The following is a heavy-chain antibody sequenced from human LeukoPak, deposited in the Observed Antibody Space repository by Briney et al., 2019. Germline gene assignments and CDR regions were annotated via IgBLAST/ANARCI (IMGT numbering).Heavy chain of an antibody. J-gene: IGHJ4*02. Sequence: PSETLSLTCAVSGYSISSGYYWGWSRPPPGNGGEWMGNIYHTGSTYNSPSLKRGGTISGDTSKNQLSLKLSSVTAADTAVYYCARGMGSCSSTSCSISFDFWGQGTLVPVSS. CDR3: ARGMGSCSSTSCSISFDF. V-gene: IGHV4-38-2*01. D-gene: IGHD2-2*01. CDR1: GYSISSGYY. CDR2: IYHTGST.